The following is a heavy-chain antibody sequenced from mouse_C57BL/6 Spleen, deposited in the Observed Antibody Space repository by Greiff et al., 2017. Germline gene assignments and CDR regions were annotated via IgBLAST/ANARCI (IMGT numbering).Heavy chain of an antibody. CDR2: IYPGDGDT. V-gene: IGHV1-82*01. CDR1: GYAFSSSW. J-gene: IGHJ2*02. Sequence: QVQLQQSGPELVKPGASVKISCKASGYAFSSSWMNWVKQRPGKGLEWIGRIYPGDGDTNYNGKFKGKATLTADKSSSTAYMQLSSLTSADSAVYLCAGGYGIGDYGGQGTSLTVSS. CDR3: AGGYGIGDY. D-gene: IGHD2-2*01.